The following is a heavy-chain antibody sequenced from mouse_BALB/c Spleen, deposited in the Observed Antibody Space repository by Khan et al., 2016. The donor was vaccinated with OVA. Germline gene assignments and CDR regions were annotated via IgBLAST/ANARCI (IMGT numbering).Heavy chain of an antibody. V-gene: IGHV3-2*02. CDR2: ISNSGST. CDR1: GYSITSDYA. D-gene: IGHD2-3*01. J-gene: IGHJ4*01. CDR3: ARDGSRYNYAMDY. Sequence: VRLQQSGPGLVKPSQSLSLTCTVTGYSITSDYAWNWIRQFPGNKLEWMGYISNSGSTNYNPALKSRISITRDTSKNQFFLQLNSVTTEDTATYYCARDGSRYNYAMDYWGQGTSVTVSS.